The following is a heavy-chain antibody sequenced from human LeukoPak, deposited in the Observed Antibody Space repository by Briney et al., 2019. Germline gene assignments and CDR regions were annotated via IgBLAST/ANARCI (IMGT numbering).Heavy chain of an antibody. D-gene: IGHD4-23*01. Sequence: GGSLRLSCADSGFTFSRSWMSWVRQAPGKGLEWVANLKQDGSEKYYVDSVKGRFTISRDNTKNSLYLQMNSLRAEDTAVYYCASSYGGKFDYWGQGTLVTVSS. CDR3: ASSYGGKFDY. CDR2: LKQDGSEK. J-gene: IGHJ4*02. V-gene: IGHV3-7*01. CDR1: GFTFSRSW.